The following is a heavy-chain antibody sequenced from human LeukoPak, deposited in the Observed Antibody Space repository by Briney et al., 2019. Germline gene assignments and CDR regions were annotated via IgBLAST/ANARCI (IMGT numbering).Heavy chain of an antibody. D-gene: IGHD3-10*01. V-gene: IGHV3-30*04. CDR2: ISYEGSDK. CDR3: ARDVDFCASGSYSDY. Sequence: PGGSLRLSCAASGFTFSNYAMHWVRQAPGKGLEWVAVISYEGSDKYYADSVKGRFTISRDNSKNTLFLQMNSLRAEDTALYFCARDVDFCASGSYSDYWGQGTLVTASS. J-gene: IGHJ4*02. CDR1: GFTFSNYA.